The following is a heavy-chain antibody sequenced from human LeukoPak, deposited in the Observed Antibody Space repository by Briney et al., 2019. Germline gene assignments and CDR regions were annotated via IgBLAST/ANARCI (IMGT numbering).Heavy chain of an antibody. J-gene: IGHJ4*02. Sequence: GASVKVPCKASGYTFTSYDINWVRQATGQGLEWMGWMNPNSGNTGYAQKFQGRATMTRNTSISTAYMELSSLRSEDTAVYYCARGRRDDSSGYLFDYWGQGTLVTVSS. V-gene: IGHV1-8*01. CDR2: MNPNSGNT. CDR1: GYTFTSYD. CDR3: ARGRRDDSSGYLFDY. D-gene: IGHD3-22*01.